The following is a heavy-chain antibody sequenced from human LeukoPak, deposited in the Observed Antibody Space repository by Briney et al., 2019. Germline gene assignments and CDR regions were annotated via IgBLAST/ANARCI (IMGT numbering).Heavy chain of an antibody. J-gene: IGHJ4*02. Sequence: ASVKVSCKASGYTFTSYDINWVRQATGQGLEWMGWMNPNSGNTGYAQKFRGRVTMTRNTSISTAYMELSSLRSEDTAVYYCASQKGSYSSGWRPYDYWGQGTLVTVSS. CDR3: ASQKGSYSSGWRPYDY. CDR1: GYTFTSYD. CDR2: MNPNSGNT. D-gene: IGHD6-19*01. V-gene: IGHV1-8*01.